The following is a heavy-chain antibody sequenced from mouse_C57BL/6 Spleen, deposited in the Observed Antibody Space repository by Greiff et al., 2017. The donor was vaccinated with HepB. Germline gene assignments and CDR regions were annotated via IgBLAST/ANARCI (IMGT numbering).Heavy chain of an antibody. CDR1: GFTFSSYA. J-gene: IGHJ1*03. CDR2: ISDGGSYT. Sequence: EVQLVESGGGLVKPGGSLKLSCAASGFTFSSYAMSWVRQTPEKRLEWVATISDGGSYTYYPDNVKGRFTISRDNAKNNLYLQMSHLKSEDTAMYYCASIVTRYWYFDVWGTGTTVTVSS. CDR3: ASIVTRYWYFDV. V-gene: IGHV5-4*01. D-gene: IGHD2-5*01.